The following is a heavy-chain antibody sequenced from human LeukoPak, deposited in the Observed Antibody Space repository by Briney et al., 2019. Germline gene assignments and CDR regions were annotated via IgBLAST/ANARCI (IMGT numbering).Heavy chain of an antibody. CDR3: ARRRYCSSTSCQNWFDP. CDR2: MNPNSGNT. Sequence: GASVKVSCKASGYTFTSYDINWVRQATGQGLEWMGWMNPNSGNTGYAQKFQGRVTMTRNTSISTAYMELSSLRSEDTAVYYCARRRYCSSTSCQNWFDPWGQGTLVTVSS. V-gene: IGHV1-8*01. CDR1: GYTFTSYD. J-gene: IGHJ5*02. D-gene: IGHD2-2*01.